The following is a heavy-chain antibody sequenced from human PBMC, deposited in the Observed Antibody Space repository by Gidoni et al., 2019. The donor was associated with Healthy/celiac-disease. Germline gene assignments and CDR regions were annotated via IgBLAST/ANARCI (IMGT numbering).Heavy chain of an antibody. CDR2: IYWDDDK. Sequence: QITLKESGPTLVKPTQTLTLTCTFSGFSLSTSGVGVGWIRQPPGKALEWLALIYWDDDKRYSPSLKSRLTITKDTSKNQVVLTMTNMDPVDTATYYCAHSPIGYSSSFNWKWLYYFDYWGQGTLVTVSS. J-gene: IGHJ4*02. CDR1: GFSLSTSGVG. V-gene: IGHV2-5*02. CDR3: AHSPIGYSSSFNWKWLYYFDY. D-gene: IGHD6-13*01.